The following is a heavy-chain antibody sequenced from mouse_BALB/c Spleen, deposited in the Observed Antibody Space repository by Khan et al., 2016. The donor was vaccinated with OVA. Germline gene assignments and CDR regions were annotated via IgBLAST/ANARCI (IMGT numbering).Heavy chain of an antibody. CDR1: GFTFSSDW. CDR3: TQLGRSY. V-gene: IGHV6-6*02. CDR2: IRLKSDNYAT. D-gene: IGHD4-1*02. J-gene: IGHJ3*01. Sequence: EVQLQESGGGLVQPGGSMKLSCVASGFTFSSDWMSWVRQSPEKGLEWVAEIRLKSDNYATHYAESVKGKFTISRDASKSRLYLQMTSLRAEDTGIYYCTQLGRSYWGQGTLVTVSA.